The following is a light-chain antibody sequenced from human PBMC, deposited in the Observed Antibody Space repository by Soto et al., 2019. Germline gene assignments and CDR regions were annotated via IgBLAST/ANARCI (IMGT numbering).Light chain of an antibody. CDR2: DVD. CDR1: SSDVGGYDS. J-gene: IGLJ1*01. Sequence: QSVLTQPPSASGSPGQSVTISCSGTSSDVGGYDSVSWYQHHPGKVPKLIIFDVDKWPSGVPDRFSGFKSGNTASLTVSGLRAEDAADYYRSSYAGRNTFVFGTGTKVTVL. CDR3: SSYAGRNTFV. V-gene: IGLV2-8*01.